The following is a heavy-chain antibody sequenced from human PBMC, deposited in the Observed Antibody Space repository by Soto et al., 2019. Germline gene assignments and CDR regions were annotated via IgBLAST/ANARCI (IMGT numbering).Heavy chain of an antibody. CDR1: GFTFSSYW. CDR2: IKQDGSEK. D-gene: IGHD6-13*01. CDR3: ARVALAAAINRYFDY. Sequence: PGGSLRLSCAASGFTFSSYWMSWVRQAPGKGLEWVANIKQDGSEKYYVDSVKGRFTISRDNAKNSLYLQMNSLRAEDTAVYYCARVALAAAINRYFDYWGQGTLVTVSS. V-gene: IGHV3-7*01. J-gene: IGHJ4*02.